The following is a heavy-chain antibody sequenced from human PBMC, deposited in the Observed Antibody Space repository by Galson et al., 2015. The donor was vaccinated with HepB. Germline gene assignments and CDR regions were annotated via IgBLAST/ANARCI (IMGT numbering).Heavy chain of an antibody. CDR1: GFTFITYS. V-gene: IGHV1-3*01. Sequence: VKVSCKASGFTFITYSIHWVRQAPGQRLECMGWINGGHGQTKYSQKFQDRLTITRDISASTAYMELSSLTSEDTAVYYCAKERGVNFDYWGQGTLVSVSS. D-gene: IGHD6-25*01. J-gene: IGHJ4*02. CDR2: INGGHGQT. CDR3: AKERGVNFDY.